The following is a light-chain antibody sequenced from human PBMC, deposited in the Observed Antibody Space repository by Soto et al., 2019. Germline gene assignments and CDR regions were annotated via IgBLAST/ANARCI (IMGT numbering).Light chain of an antibody. J-gene: IGKJ1*01. Sequence: DIPLTQSPSALSASIGDRVTITCRASESVRSWLAWYQQKAGKAPKFLIYKASTLESGVPSRFSGSGSGTEFTLTISSLQPEDFATYYCQQYNTYPWTFGQGTKV. CDR3: QQYNTYPWT. CDR1: ESVRSW. CDR2: KAS. V-gene: IGKV1-5*03.